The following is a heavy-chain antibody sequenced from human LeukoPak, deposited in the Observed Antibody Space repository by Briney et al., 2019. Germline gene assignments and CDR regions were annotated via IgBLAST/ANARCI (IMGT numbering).Heavy chain of an antibody. CDR1: GYSFTSYW. J-gene: IGHJ4*02. Sequence: GESLQISCKGSGYSFTSYWIGWVRQMPGKGLEWMGIIDPGDSDTRYSPSFQGQVTISADKSISTAYLQWSSLKASDTAMYYCARLVAYYDFWSGPNPAPFDYWGQGTLVTVSS. CDR2: IDPGDSDT. V-gene: IGHV5-51*01. D-gene: IGHD3-3*01. CDR3: ARLVAYYDFWSGPNPAPFDY.